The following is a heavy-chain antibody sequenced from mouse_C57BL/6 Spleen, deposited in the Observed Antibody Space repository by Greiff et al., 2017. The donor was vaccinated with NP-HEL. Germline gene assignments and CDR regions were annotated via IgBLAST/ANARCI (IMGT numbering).Heavy chain of an antibody. CDR1: GFTFSDFY. V-gene: IGHV7-1*01. D-gene: IGHD1-1*01. J-gene: IGHJ2*01. CDR2: SRNKANDYTT. CDR3: ARGSSYAVCDD. Sequence: EVKVVESGGGLVQSGRSLRLSCATSGFTFSDFYMEWVRQAPGKGLEWIAASRNKANDYTTEYSASVKGRFIVSRDTSQSILYLQMNALRAEDTAIYYCARGSSYAVCDDWGQGTTLTVSS.